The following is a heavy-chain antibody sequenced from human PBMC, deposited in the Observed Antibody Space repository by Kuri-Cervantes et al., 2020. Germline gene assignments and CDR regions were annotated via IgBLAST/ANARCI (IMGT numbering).Heavy chain of an antibody. J-gene: IGHJ5*02. D-gene: IGHD1-26*01. V-gene: IGHV3-30*03. CDR2: ISNDGGNK. Sequence: GESLKISCAASGFTFSTYGMHWVRQVPGKGLEWVALISNDGGNKYYADSVKGRFTISRDNSKNTLYLQMNSLRDEDTAVYYCARDRGVGWFDPWGQGTLVTVSS. CDR3: ARDRGVGWFDP. CDR1: GFTFSTYG.